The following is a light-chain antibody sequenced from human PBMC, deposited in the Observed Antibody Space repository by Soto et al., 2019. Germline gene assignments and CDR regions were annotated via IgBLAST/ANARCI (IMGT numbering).Light chain of an antibody. CDR3: EQRYCWIRV. J-gene: IGKJ1*01. Sequence: FVVTQSPATLSFSQGATATLSCRASQSGSSSVAWYQHKPVQSPRLVVYSVYNRSTGVPARFSGSGSGRAITRTFSSLDSGDFEIYYGEQRYCWIRVVGPGTKV. CDR1: QSGSSS. V-gene: IGKV3-11*02. CDR2: SVY.